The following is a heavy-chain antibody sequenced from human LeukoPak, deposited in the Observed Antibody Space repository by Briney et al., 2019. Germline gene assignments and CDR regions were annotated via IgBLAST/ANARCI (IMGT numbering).Heavy chain of an antibody. J-gene: IGHJ4*02. CDR3: ARENLGGSWVFDY. CDR2: IYYSGST. V-gene: IGHV4-59*01. Sequence: PSETLSLTCTVSGGSISSYYWSWIRQPPGKGLEWIGYIYYSGSTNYNPSLKSRVTISVDTSKNQFSLKLSSVTVADTAVYYCARENLGGSWVFDYWGQGTLVTVSS. CDR1: GGSISSYY. D-gene: IGHD2-15*01.